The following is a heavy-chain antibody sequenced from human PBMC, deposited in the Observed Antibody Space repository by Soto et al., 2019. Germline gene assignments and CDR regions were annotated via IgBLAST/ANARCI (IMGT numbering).Heavy chain of an antibody. CDR2: ISCSGGST. V-gene: IGHV3-23*01. CDR1: GFTFSSYA. D-gene: IGHD4-17*01. Sequence: GGSLRLSCAASGFTFSSYAMSWVRQAPGKGLEWVSAISCSGGSTYYADSVKGRFTISRDNSKNTLYLQMNSLRAEDTAVYYCAKDGTESKYGDYYYYGMDVWGQGTTVTVSS. CDR3: AKDGTESKYGDYYYYGMDV. J-gene: IGHJ6*02.